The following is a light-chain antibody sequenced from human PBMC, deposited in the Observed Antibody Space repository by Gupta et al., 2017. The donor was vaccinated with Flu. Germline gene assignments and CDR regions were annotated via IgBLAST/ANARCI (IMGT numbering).Light chain of an antibody. CDR2: QDN. CDR3: QAWDSSTGV. V-gene: IGLV3-1*01. CDR1: KLGDKY. Sequence: SYELTQPPSVPVSPGQTASITCSGDKLGDKYACWYQQKPGQSPVLVIYQDNKRPSGIPERFSGSNSGNTATLTISGTQAMDEADYYCQAWDSSTGVFGTGTKVTVL. J-gene: IGLJ1*01.